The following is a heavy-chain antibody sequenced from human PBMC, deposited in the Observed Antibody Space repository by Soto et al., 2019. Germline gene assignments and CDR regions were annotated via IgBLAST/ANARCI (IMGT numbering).Heavy chain of an antibody. CDR2: ISSSSSTI. V-gene: IGHV3-48*02. Sequence: GGSLRLSCAASGFTFSSYSVNWVRQAPGKGLEWVSYISSSSSTIYYADSVKGRFTISRDNAKNSLYLQMNSLRDEDTAVYYCARRYRVRGWDYYGMDVWGQGTTVTVSS. CDR3: ARRYRVRGWDYYGMDV. J-gene: IGHJ6*02. D-gene: IGHD1-26*01. CDR1: GFTFSSYS.